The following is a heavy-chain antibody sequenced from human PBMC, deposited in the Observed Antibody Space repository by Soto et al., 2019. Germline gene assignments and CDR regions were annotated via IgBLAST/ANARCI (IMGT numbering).Heavy chain of an antibody. D-gene: IGHD2-2*01. J-gene: IGHJ5*02. Sequence: TLSLTCSVSGDYIHVGGYYWTWIRQRPGKGLEWMGYIYYTGKTYYNPSLESRLTMSVDRSKNQFSLRLTSVTAADTAAYFCGRDLTSNANCIDPWGQGTLVTSP. CDR1: GDYIHVGGYY. V-gene: IGHV4-31*03. CDR3: GRDLTSNANCIDP. CDR2: IYYTGKT.